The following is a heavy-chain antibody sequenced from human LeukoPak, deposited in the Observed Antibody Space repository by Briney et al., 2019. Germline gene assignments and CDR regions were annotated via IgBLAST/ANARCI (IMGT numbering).Heavy chain of an antibody. V-gene: IGHV3-53*01. CDR1: GFTVSSNY. J-gene: IGHJ5*02. D-gene: IGHD3-10*02. CDR3: ARITMSRFDP. Sequence: QPGGSLRLPCAASGFTVSSNYMSWVRQAPGKGLEWVSVIYGGGTTYYADSVKGRFTISRDNSKNTLYLQMNSLRAEDTAVYYCARITMSRFDPWGQGTLVTVSS. CDR2: IYGGGTT.